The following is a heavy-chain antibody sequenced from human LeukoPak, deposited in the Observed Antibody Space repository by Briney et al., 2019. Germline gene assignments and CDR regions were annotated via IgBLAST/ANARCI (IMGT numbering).Heavy chain of an antibody. V-gene: IGHV7-4-1*02. CDR1: GYTFTSYA. D-gene: IGHD6-19*01. Sequence: ASVKVSCKASGYTFTSYAMNWVRQAPGQGLEWMGWINTNTGNPTYAQGFTGRFVFSLDTSVSTAYLQISSLKAEDTAVYYCARDRIAVASNWFDPWSQGTLVTVSS. CDR2: INTNTGNP. CDR3: ARDRIAVASNWFDP. J-gene: IGHJ5*02.